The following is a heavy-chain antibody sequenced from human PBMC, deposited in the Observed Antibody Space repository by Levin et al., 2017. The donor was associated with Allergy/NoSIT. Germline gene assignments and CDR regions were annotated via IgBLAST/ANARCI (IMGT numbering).Heavy chain of an antibody. J-gene: IGHJ6*02. D-gene: IGHD2-15*01. V-gene: IGHV4-59*08. CDR3: ARRFCSGGTCYSGAHGMDV. CDR1: GASISSYY. Sequence: SETLSLTCTVSGASISSYYWSWIRQPPGKGLEWIGYVYNSGSTNYNPSLKSRVTISVDTSKNQFSLKLSSVTAADTAVYYCARRFCSGGTCYSGAHGMDVWGQGTTVTVSS. CDR2: VYNSGST.